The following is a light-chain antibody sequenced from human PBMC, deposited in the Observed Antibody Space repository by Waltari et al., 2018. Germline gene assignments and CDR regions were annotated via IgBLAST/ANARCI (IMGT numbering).Light chain of an antibody. CDR2: EVK. Sequence: QSALTQPASVSGSPGQSITISCTGTINHVGTYPYVSWYQQHPGNPPKLIIFEVKNRPSGVSNRFSGSKYANTASLTISGLQAEDEADYYCSSYTSTKILFGGGTKLTVL. V-gene: IGLV2-14*01. J-gene: IGLJ2*01. CDR3: SSYTSTKIL. CDR1: INHVGTYPY.